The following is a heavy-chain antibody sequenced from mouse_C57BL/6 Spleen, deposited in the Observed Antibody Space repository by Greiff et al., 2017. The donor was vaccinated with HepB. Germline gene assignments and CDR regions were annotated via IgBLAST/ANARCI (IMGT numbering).Heavy chain of an antibody. J-gene: IGHJ3*01. Sequence: EVQLQESGPGMVKPSQSLSLTCTVTGYSITSGYDWHWIRHFPGNKLEWMGYISYSGSTNYNPSLKSRISITHDTSKNHFFLKLNSVTTEDTATYYCARGWLRKFAFAYWGQGTLVTVSA. CDR3: ARGWLRKFAFAY. D-gene: IGHD2-2*01. V-gene: IGHV3-1*01. CDR1: GYSITSGYD. CDR2: ISYSGST.